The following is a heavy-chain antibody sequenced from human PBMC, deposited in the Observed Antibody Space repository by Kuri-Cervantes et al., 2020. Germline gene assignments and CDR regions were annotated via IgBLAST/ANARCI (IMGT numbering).Heavy chain of an antibody. CDR2: VSWNSGSI. V-gene: IGHV3-9*01. Sequence: GGSLRLSCAASGFTFNSYWVNWVHQAPGKGLEWVSGVSWNSGSIGYADSVKGRFTISRDNAKNSLYLQMNSLRAEDTALCYCAKDMPGDYVGAFDIWGQGTMVTVSS. D-gene: IGHD4-17*01. CDR3: AKDMPGDYVGAFDI. CDR1: GFTFNSYW. J-gene: IGHJ3*02.